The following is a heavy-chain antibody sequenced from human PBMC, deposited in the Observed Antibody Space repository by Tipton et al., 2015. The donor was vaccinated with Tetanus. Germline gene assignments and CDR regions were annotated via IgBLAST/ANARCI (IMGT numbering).Heavy chain of an antibody. CDR2: INQSGST. CDR1: GGAFSGYL. CDR3: ARAGFEGSSSSGYFDH. D-gene: IGHD2-2*01. V-gene: IGHV4-34*01. Sequence: TLSLTCAVSGGAFSGYLWSWIRQSPGKGLEWIGEINQSGSTIYNPFLKSRVTIAVDTFKRQFSMTLTSATAADTAVYYCARAGFEGSSSSGYFDHWGLGVLVTVSS. J-gene: IGHJ4*02.